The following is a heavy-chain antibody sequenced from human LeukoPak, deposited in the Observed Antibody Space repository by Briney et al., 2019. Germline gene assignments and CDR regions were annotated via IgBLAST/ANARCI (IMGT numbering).Heavy chain of an antibody. J-gene: IGHJ4*02. CDR1: GFTVSGNY. CDR3: ARLNQAYCGGDCYPPDY. V-gene: IGHV3-66*01. D-gene: IGHD2-21*02. Sequence: GGSLRLSCAASGFTVSGNYMSWVRQAPGKGLEWVSVIYSGGSTYYADSVKGRFTISRDNSKNTLYLQMNSLRAEDTAVYYCARLNQAYCGGDCYPPDYWGQGTLVTVSS. CDR2: IYSGGST.